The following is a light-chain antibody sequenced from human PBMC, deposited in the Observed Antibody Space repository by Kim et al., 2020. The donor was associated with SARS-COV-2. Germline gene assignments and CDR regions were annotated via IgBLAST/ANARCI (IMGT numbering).Light chain of an antibody. CDR3: QTWGPGIRV. CDR1: SGHSSYA. CDR2: LNSDGNY. V-gene: IGLV4-69*01. Sequence: QLVLTQSPSASASLGASVKLTCTLSSGHSSYAMAWHQKQPAKSPRYLMKLNSDGNYIQGDGIPDRFSGSSSGARRYLSISGLQSEDEADYYCQTWGPGIRVFGRGTQLTVL. J-gene: IGLJ3*02.